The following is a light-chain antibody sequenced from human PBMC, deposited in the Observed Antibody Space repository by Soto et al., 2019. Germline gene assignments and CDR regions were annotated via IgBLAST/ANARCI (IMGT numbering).Light chain of an antibody. CDR3: QEYNNWPPRYT. Sequence: EVVMTQSPATLSVSPGERVTLSCRASQGISSNLAWYQQKPGQAPRLLIYAASTRATGIPARFRGSGSGTEFTLSISSLQSEDFAVYYCQEYNNWPPRYTFGQGTKLEIK. V-gene: IGKV3-15*01. CDR2: AAS. CDR1: QGISSN. J-gene: IGKJ2*01.